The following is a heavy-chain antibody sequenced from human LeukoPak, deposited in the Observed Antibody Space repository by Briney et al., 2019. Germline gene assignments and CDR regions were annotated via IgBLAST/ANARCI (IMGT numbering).Heavy chain of an antibody. CDR2: INSDGSIT. D-gene: IGHD1-26*01. CDR1: GFTFTTYW. J-gene: IGHJ4*02. CDR3: AKYGPQDSGSSHFDY. V-gene: IGHV3-74*01. Sequence: GGSLRLSCAASGFTFTTYWMHWVRQAPGKGLVWVSHINSDGSITSYADSVKGRFTISRDNAKNTLYLQMNSLRAEDTAIYYCAKYGPQDSGSSHFDYWGQGALVTVSS.